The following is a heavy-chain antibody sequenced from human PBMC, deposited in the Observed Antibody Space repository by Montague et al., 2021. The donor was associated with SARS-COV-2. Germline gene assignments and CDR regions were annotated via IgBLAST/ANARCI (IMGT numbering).Heavy chain of an antibody. J-gene: IGHJ6*02. CDR2: ISFDGSNK. D-gene: IGHD2-2*01. Sequence: SLRLSCAASGFRFGSYGMHWVRQAPGKGLEWVAVISFDGSNKYYAESVKGRLTISRDNAMNTLDLQMNSLRAEDTAIYYCAKSVLVVPAAINYYYGMDVWGHGTTVTVSS. CDR3: AKSVLVVPAAINYYYGMDV. V-gene: IGHV3-30*18. CDR1: GFRFGSYG.